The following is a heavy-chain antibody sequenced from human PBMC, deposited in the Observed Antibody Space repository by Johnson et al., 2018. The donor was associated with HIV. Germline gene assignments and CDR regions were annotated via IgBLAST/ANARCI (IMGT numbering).Heavy chain of an antibody. Sequence: QVQLVESGGGLVQPGGSLRLSCAASGFIFRSYPMNWVRQAPGKGLEWVAVISYDGSNKYYADSVKGRFTISRDNSKNTLYLQMNSLRAEDTAVYYCAKDHLLQGAFDIWGQGTMVTVSS. V-gene: IGHV3-30*04. CDR3: AKDHLLQGAFDI. CDR2: ISYDGSNK. J-gene: IGHJ3*02. CDR1: GFIFRSYP.